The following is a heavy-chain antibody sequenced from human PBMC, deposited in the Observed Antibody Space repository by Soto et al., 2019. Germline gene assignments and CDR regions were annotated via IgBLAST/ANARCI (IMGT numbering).Heavy chain of an antibody. D-gene: IGHD2-15*01. CDR2: IWHDGSNQ. Sequence: QVQLVESGGGVVQSGGSLRLSCAASGFTFGNFGIHWVRQAPGKGLEWVAFIWHDGSNQYYTDSVKVRCSISRENYRNTGTLKMHQVGGEDTAVNHCARDHRWYSVQWGRRTLVTVSS. CDR3: ARDHRWYSVQ. J-gene: IGHJ2*01. V-gene: IGHV3-30*02. CDR1: GFTFGNFG.